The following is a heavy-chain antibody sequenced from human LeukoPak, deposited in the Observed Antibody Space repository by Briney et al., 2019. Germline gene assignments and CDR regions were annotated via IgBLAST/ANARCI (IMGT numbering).Heavy chain of an antibody. CDR3: ARGKAAVAGILIDY. Sequence: PSETLSLTCAVYGGSFSGYYWSWIRQPPGKGLEWIGEINHSGSTNYNPSLKSRVTISVDTSKNQFSLKLSSVTAADTAVHYCARGKAAVAGILIDYWGQGTLVTVSS. CDR1: GGSFSGYY. CDR2: INHSGST. D-gene: IGHD6-19*01. V-gene: IGHV4-34*01. J-gene: IGHJ4*02.